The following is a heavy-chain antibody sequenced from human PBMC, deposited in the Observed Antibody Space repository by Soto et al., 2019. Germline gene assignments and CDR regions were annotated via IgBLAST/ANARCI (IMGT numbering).Heavy chain of an antibody. V-gene: IGHV1-3*01. CDR2: TNAGNGNT. Sequence: LVKVSCKASGYTFTSYAMHWVRQAPGQRLEWMGWTNAGNGNTKYSEKFQGRVTITRDTSASTAYMELSSLRSEDTAVYYCARESGYYYDSSGFDPWGQGTLVTVSS. D-gene: IGHD3-22*01. CDR3: ARESGYYYDSSGFDP. CDR1: GYTFTSYA. J-gene: IGHJ5*02.